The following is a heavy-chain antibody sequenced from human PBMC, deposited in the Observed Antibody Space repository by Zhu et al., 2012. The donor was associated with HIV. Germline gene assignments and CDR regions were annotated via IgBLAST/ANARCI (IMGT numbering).Heavy chain of an antibody. CDR2: IYLSGST. D-gene: IGHD1-26*01. Sequence: QVQLQESGPGLVKPSETLSVTCAVSDFSINNGYYWGWIRQSPGKGLEWIGNIYLSGSTYYNPSLKSRVTTSVDTSNNKFSLNLSSVTAADTAVYYCARHATLYSGNFYYYMDVWGKGTTVTVSS. V-gene: IGHV4-38-2*01. CDR3: ARHATLYSGNFYYYMDV. J-gene: IGHJ6*03. CDR1: DFSINNGYY.